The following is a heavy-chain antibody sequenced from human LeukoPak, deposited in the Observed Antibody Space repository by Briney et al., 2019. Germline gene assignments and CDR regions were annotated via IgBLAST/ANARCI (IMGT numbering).Heavy chain of an antibody. CDR1: GYTFTSYD. V-gene: IGHV1-8*01. Sequence: GASVKVSCKASGYTFTSYDINWVRQATGQGLEWVGWMNPNSGNTGYAQKVQGRVTMTRNTSISTAYMELSSLRAEDTAVYYCARVSRSYDFWSGYYTPPYYGMDVWGQGTTVTVSS. D-gene: IGHD3-3*01. J-gene: IGHJ6*02. CDR2: MNPNSGNT. CDR3: ARVSRSYDFWSGYYTPPYYGMDV.